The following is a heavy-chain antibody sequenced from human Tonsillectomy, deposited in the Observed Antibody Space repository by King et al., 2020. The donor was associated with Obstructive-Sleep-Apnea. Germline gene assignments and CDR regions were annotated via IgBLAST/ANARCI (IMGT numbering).Heavy chain of an antibody. D-gene: IGHD5-18*01. CDR1: GFTFSSYD. CDR2: ISYDGRNK. J-gene: IGHJ4*02. Sequence: VQLVESGGGVVQPGRSLRLSCTASGFTFSSYDIHWVRQAPGKGLEWVAVISYDGRNKYYVDSVKGRFTISRDNSKNTLYLQMNSLRGEDTAVYYCAKDLDTAMASPFDYWGQGTLVTVSS. CDR3: AKDLDTAMASPFDY. V-gene: IGHV3-30*18.